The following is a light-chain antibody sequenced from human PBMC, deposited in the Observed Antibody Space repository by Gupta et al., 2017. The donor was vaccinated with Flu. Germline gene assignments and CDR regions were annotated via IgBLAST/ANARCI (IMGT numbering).Light chain of an antibody. V-gene: IGKV4-1*01. CDR2: WAS. CDR3: QQYYNTPLT. J-gene: IGKJ1*01. Sequence: DMVMTQSPDSLAVSLGERATINCKSSQSVLYSSNNKNYLAWYQQKPGQPPKLLIYWASTRESGVPDRFSGSGSGTDFTLTISSLQAEDVAVYYCQQYYNTPLTFGQGTKVEV. CDR1: QSVLYSSNNKNY.